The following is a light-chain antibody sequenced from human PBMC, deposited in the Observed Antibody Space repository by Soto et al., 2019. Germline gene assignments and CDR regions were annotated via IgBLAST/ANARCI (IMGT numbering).Light chain of an antibody. CDR1: SSNIGSNY. J-gene: IGLJ2*01. CDR2: LNS. CDR3: AAWDDSLSGPL. V-gene: IGLV1-47*01. Sequence: QSVLTQPPSASGTPGQRVTISCSGRSSNIGSNYVYWYQQLPGTAPKLLIYLNSQRPSGVPDRFSGSKSGTSASLAISGLRSEDEADYFCAAWDDSLSGPLFGGGTKLTVL.